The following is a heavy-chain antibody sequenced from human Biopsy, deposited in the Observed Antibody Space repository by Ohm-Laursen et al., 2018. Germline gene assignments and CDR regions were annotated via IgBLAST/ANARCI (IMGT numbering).Heavy chain of an antibody. CDR1: AGSASSSSYY. D-gene: IGHD5-24*01. J-gene: IGHJ5*02. V-gene: IGHV4-61*01. Sequence: SETLSLTCTVSAGSASSSSYYWSWIRQPPGQGLEWIGYIHNTGITNYNPSLKSRVSISVDTSKNQFSLELSSVTAADTAVYFCARSLLMASLNWFDPWGQGTLVTVTS. CDR2: IHNTGIT. CDR3: ARSLLMASLNWFDP.